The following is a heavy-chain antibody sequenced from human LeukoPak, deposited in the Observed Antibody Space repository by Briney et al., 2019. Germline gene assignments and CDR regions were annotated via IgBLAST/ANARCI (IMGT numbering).Heavy chain of an antibody. CDR1: GFTVSSNY. Sequence: GGSLRLSCAASGFTVSSNYMSWVRQAPGKGLEWVSVIYSGGSTYYADSVKGRFTISRDNAKNSLYLQMNSLRAEDTAVYYCAREGYNWNFLDYWGQGTLVTVSS. J-gene: IGHJ4*02. V-gene: IGHV3-53*01. CDR3: AREGYNWNFLDY. CDR2: IYSGGST. D-gene: IGHD1-7*01.